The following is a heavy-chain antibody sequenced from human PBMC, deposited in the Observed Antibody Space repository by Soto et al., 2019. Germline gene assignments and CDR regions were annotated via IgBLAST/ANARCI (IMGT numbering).Heavy chain of an antibody. D-gene: IGHD5-18*01. CDR2: IKSKTDGGTT. J-gene: IGHJ4*02. CDR3: TSRWIQLWLADLMGRYFDY. CDR1: GFTFSNAW. V-gene: IGHV3-15*07. Sequence: EVQLVESGGGLVKPGGSLRLSCAASGFTFSNAWMNWVRQAPGKGLEWVGRIKSKTDGGTTDYAAPVKGRFTISRDDSKNTLYLQMNSLKTEDTAVYYCTSRWIQLWLADLMGRYFDYWGQGTLVTVSS.